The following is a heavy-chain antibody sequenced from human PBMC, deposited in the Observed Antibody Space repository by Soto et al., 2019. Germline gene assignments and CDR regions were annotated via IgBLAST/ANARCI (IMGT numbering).Heavy chain of an antibody. CDR3: ARSSGSYWWEFDY. V-gene: IGHV3-11*06. J-gene: IGHJ4*02. CDR2: ISSSGNYA. Sequence: QVQLVESGGGLVKPAGSLRRSCAASGFTFSDYYMSWIRQAPGKGLGWISYISSSGNYADYADSMKGRFSISRDNAKNSLYLQVHSLRAEDTAVYYCARSSGSYWWEFDYWGQGTLVTVSS. D-gene: IGHD3-10*01. CDR1: GFTFSDYY.